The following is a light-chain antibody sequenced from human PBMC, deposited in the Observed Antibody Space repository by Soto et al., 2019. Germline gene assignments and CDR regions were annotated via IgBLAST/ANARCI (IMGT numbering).Light chain of an antibody. Sequence: EIVLTQSPCTLSLSPGERATLSCRASQSVSSSYLAWYQQKPGQAPRLLIYDTSNRATDIPARFSGSGSGTDFTLTISRLEPEDFAVYYCQQYGNSPITFGQGTRLEI. V-gene: IGKV3-20*01. J-gene: IGKJ5*01. CDR1: QSVSSSY. CDR3: QQYGNSPIT. CDR2: DTS.